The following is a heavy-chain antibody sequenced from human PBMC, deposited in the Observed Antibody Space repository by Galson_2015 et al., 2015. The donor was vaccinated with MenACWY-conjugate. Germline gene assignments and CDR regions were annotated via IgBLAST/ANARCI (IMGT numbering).Heavy chain of an antibody. V-gene: IGHV3-7*03. CDR2: IKKDGSEK. Sequence: SLRLSCAVSGLTFRNYWMTWVRQAPGKGLEWVASIKKDGSEKYYVDSVKGRFTISRDNTKNSMYLEMNSLRAEDTAVYYCARGHYGMDVWGQGTTVTASS. CDR1: GLTFRNYW. J-gene: IGHJ6*02. CDR3: ARGHYGMDV.